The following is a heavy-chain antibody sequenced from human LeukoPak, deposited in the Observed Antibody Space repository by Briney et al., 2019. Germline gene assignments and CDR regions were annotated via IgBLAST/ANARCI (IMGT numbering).Heavy chain of an antibody. J-gene: IGHJ4*02. V-gene: IGHV3-30-3*01. D-gene: IGHD3-10*01. CDR3: ARDGYYYGSGSYHSYYFDY. Sequence: GGSLRLSCAASGFTFSDYYMSWIRQAPGKGLEWVAVISYDGSNKYYADSVKGRFTISRDNSKNTLYLQMNSLRAEDTAVYYCARDGYYYGSGSYHSYYFDYWGQGTLVTVSS. CDR1: GFTFSDYY. CDR2: ISYDGSNK.